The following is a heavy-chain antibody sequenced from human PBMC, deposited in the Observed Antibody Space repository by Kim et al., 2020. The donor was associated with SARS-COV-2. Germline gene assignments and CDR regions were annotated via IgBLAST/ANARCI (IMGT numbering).Heavy chain of an antibody. Sequence: GGSLRLSCAASGFTFSSYGIHWVRQAPGKGLEWVAVISYDGSNKYYADSVKGRFTISRDNSKNTLYLQMNSLRAEDTAVYYCAKGGWGLVVPAAAPNW. CDR1: GFTFSSYG. J-gene: IGHJ5*01. D-gene: IGHD2-2*01. CDR2: ISYDGSNK. CDR3: AKGGWGLVVPAAAPNW. V-gene: IGHV3-30*18.